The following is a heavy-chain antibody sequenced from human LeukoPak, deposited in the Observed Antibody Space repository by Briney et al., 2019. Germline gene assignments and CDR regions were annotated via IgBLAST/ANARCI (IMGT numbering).Heavy chain of an antibody. CDR2: ISRSGSTI. V-gene: IGHV3-48*03. CDR3: ARDASRYCSGGNCYSGLLGHFDY. CDR1: GFTFSSYE. D-gene: IGHD2-15*01. J-gene: IGHJ4*02. Sequence: GGSLRLSCAASGFTFSSYEMNWVRQAPGKGLEWVSYISRSGSTIKFADSVKGRFTISRDNAKNSLYLQMSSLRAEDTAVYYCARDASRYCSGGNCYSGLLGHFDYWGQGTLVTVSS.